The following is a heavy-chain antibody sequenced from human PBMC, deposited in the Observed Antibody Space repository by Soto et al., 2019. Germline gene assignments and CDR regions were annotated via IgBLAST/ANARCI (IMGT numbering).Heavy chain of an antibody. CDR3: ARGSSTSCYRH. V-gene: IGHV4-34*01. D-gene: IGHD2-2*01. CDR1: GGSFSGYY. Sequence: QVQLQQWGAGLLKPSETLSLTCAVYGGSFSGYYWSWIRQPPGKGLEWIGEIKHSGSTNYNPSLKSRVTLSVDTSKNQFSLKLSSVTAADTAVYYCARGSSTSCYRHWGQGTLVTVSS. CDR2: IKHSGST. J-gene: IGHJ4*02.